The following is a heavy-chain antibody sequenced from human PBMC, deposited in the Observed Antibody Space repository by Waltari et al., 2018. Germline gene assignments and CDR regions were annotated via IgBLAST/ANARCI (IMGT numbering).Heavy chain of an antibody. J-gene: IGHJ5*02. CDR2: IYHSGST. CDR3: ARGYSSSWYVDP. V-gene: IGHV4-38-2*01. Sequence: QVQLQESGPGLVKPSETLSLTCAVSGYSISSGCYWDWIRQPPGKGLEWIGSIYHSGSTYYNPSLKSRVTISVDTSKNQFSLKLSSVTAADTAVYYCARGYSSSWYVDPWGQGTLVTVSS. CDR1: GYSISSGCY. D-gene: IGHD6-13*01.